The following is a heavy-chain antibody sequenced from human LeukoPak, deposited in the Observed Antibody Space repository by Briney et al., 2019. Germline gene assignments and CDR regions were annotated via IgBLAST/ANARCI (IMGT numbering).Heavy chain of an antibody. CDR3: ASSRGVTNYYFDY. V-gene: IGHV4-4*02. D-gene: IGHD4-17*01. Sequence: PSETLSLTCAVSGVSISSSNWWSWVRQPPGQGLEWIGEIYHSGSTNYNPSLKSRVTISVDKSRNQFSLKLSSVTAADTAVYYCASSRGVTNYYFDYWGQGTLVTVSS. J-gene: IGHJ4*02. CDR1: GVSISSSNW. CDR2: IYHSGST.